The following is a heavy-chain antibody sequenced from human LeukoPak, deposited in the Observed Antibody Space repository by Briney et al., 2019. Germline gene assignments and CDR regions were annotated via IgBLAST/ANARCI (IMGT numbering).Heavy chain of an antibody. CDR3: ARSPSGELDY. CDR1: GYTFTSYY. J-gene: IGHJ4*02. D-gene: IGHD1-26*01. Sequence: ASVKVSCKTSGYTFTSYYIHWVRQAPGQGLDYMGWINPDNGGTNYAQNFQGRVIMTRDTSISTAYMQLSRLTSDDTAVYYCARSPSGELDYWGRGTLVSVSS. CDR2: INPDNGGT. V-gene: IGHV1-2*02.